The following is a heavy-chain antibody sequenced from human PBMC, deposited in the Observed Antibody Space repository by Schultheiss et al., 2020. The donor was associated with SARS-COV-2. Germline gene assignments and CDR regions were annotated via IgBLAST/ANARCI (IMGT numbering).Heavy chain of an antibody. CDR3: TRAGYSSRVAQTGGFVP. Sequence: GASLKISCAASGFTFSGSAMHWVRQASGKGLEWVGRIRSKANSYATAYAASVKGRFTISRDDSKNTAYLQMNSLKTEDTAVYYCTRAGYSSRVAQTGGFVPWGQGTLVTVSS. D-gene: IGHD6-13*01. CDR1: GFTFSGSA. J-gene: IGHJ5*02. CDR2: IRSKANSYAT. V-gene: IGHV3-73*01.